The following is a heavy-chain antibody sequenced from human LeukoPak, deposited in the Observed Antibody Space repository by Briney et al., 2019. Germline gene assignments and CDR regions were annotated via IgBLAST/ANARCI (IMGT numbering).Heavy chain of an antibody. CDR2: ISAYNGNT. J-gene: IGHJ4*02. Sequence: ASVKVSCKASGYTFTSYAMNWVRQAPGQGLEWMGWISAYNGNTNYAQKLQGRVTMTTDTSTSTAYMELRSLRSEDTAVYYCARASIDYGGMDYWGQGTLVTVSS. CDR3: ARASIDYGGMDY. D-gene: IGHD4-23*01. V-gene: IGHV1-18*01. CDR1: GYTFTSYA.